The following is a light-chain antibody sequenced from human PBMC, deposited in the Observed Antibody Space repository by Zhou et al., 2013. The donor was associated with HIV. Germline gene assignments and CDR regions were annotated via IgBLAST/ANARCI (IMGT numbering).Light chain of an antibody. V-gene: IGKV1-5*03. CDR2: KAS. CDR3: QQYSNYLFT. CDR1: QSIGSW. Sequence: DIQMTQSPSTLSASVGDRVTITCRASQSIGSWLAWYQQKPGKAPKLLIYKASSLESGVPSRFSGSGSGTEFTLTISSLQPDDFATYYCQQYSNYLFTFGPGTTVDIK. J-gene: IGKJ3*01.